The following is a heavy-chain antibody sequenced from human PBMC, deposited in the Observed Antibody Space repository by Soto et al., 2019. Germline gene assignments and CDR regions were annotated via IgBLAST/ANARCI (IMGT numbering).Heavy chain of an antibody. J-gene: IGHJ6*02. CDR3: AKDHLSALVVPAAISYYYGMDV. CDR2: ISYDGSNK. D-gene: IGHD2-2*01. Sequence: GGSLRLSCAASGFTFSSYGMHWVRQAPGKGLEWVAVISYDGSNKYYADSVKGRFTISRDNSKNTLYLQMNSLRAGDTAVYYCAKDHLSALVVPAAISYYYGMDVWGQGTTVTVSS. V-gene: IGHV3-30*18. CDR1: GFTFSSYG.